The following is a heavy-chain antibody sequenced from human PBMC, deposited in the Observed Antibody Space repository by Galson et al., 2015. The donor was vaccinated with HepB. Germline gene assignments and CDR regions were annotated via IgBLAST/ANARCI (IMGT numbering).Heavy chain of an antibody. V-gene: IGHV1-18*04. J-gene: IGHJ5*02. CDR2: ISAYNGNT. CDR1: GYTFTSYG. CDR3: ARVRYQRHYYGSGKDP. D-gene: IGHD3-10*01. Sequence: SVKVSCKASGYTFTSYGISWVRQAPGQGLEWMGWISAYNGNTNYAQKLQGRVTMTTDTSTSTAYMELRGLRSDDTAVYYCARVRYQRHYYGSGKDPWGQGTLVTVSS.